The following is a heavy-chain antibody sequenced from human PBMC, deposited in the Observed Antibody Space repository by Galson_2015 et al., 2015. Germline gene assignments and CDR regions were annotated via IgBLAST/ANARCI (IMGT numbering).Heavy chain of an antibody. D-gene: IGHD1-26*01. CDR2: MNPNSGNT. CDR1: GYTFTSYD. J-gene: IGHJ5*02. V-gene: IGHV1-8*01. CDR3: ARGLPLVSGEFDP. Sequence: SVKVSCKASGYTFTSYDINWVRQATGQGLEWMGWMNPNSGNTDYAQKFQGRVTMTRNTSISTAYMELSSLRSEDTAIYYCARGLPLVSGEFDPWGQGTLVTVSS.